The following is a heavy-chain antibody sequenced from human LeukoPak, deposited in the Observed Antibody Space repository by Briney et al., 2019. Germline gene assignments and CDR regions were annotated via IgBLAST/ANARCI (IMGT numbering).Heavy chain of an antibody. Sequence: SETLSLTCAVYGGSFSGYYWSWIRQPPGKGLEWIGEIDHSGNTNYNPSLKSRVTISVDTSKNQFSLKLSSVTAADTAVYYCARGPYDSSRDWGQGTLVAVSS. V-gene: IGHV4-34*01. D-gene: IGHD3-22*01. CDR1: GGSFSGYY. J-gene: IGHJ4*02. CDR2: IDHSGNT. CDR3: ARGPYDSSRD.